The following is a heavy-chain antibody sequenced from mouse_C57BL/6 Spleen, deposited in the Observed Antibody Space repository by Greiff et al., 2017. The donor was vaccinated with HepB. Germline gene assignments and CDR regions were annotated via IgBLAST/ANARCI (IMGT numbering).Heavy chain of an antibody. CDR1: GFTFSDYY. CDR3: AKSYGPAWFAY. D-gene: IGHD1-1*02. CDR2: INYDGSST. J-gene: IGHJ3*01. V-gene: IGHV5-16*01. Sequence: EVNVVESEGGLVQPGSSMKLSCTASGFTFSDYYMAWVRQVPEKGLEWVANINYDGSSTYYLDSLKSRFIISRDNAKNILYLQMSSLKSEDTATYYCAKSYGPAWFAYWGQGTLVTVSA.